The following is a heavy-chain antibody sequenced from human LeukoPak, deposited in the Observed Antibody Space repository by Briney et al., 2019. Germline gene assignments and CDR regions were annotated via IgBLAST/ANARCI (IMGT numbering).Heavy chain of an antibody. J-gene: IGHJ4*02. V-gene: IGHV3-23*01. Sequence: GGSLRLSCAASGFTFSSFAMSWVRHAPGKGLEWVSAISASGSSPYYADSVKGRFTISRDNSKSTLYLQMNSLRAGDTAVYYCAKDSGPWGYCTTTSCYFAYWGQGALVTVSS. D-gene: IGHD2-2*01. CDR2: ISASGSSP. CDR1: GFTFSSFA. CDR3: AKDSGPWGYCTTTSCYFAY.